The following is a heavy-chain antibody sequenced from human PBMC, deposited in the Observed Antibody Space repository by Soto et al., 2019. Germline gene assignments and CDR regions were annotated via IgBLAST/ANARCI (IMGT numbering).Heavy chain of an antibody. CDR1: GGSLSSGGYS. CDR3: ARVPDR. J-gene: IGHJ5*02. D-gene: IGHD2-2*01. Sequence: QLQLPESGSGLVKPSQTLSLPCAVSGGSLSSGGYSWRWIRQPPGKGLEWIGYIYHSGSTYYNPSLKRRATTSGDRSKNQFSLKLSSVTAADTAVYYCARVPDRWGQGTLVTVSS. CDR2: IYHSGST. V-gene: IGHV4-30-2*01.